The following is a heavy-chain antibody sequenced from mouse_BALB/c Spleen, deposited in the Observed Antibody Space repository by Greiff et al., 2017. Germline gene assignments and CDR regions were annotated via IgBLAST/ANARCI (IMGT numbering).Heavy chain of an antibody. V-gene: IGHV1-54*01. CDR3: ARVEDSNSLLRGYAMDY. Sequence: QVQLQQSGAELVRPGTSVKVSCKASGYAFTNYLIEWVKQRPGQGLEWIGVINPGSGGTNYNEKFKGKATLTADKSSSTAYMQLSSLTSDDSAVYFCARVEDSNSLLRGYAMDYWGQGTSVTVSS. D-gene: IGHD1-2*01. CDR1: GYAFTNYL. CDR2: INPGSGGT. J-gene: IGHJ4*01.